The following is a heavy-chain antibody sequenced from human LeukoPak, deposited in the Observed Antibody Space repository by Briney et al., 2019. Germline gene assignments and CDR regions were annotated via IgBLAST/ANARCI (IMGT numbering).Heavy chain of an antibody. Sequence: ASVKVSCKTSGYTFIGYFIHWERQAPGQGLEWMGWIDPNSGETAYANKYQGRVTLTRDTTTTTVYMESNSLRSDDTAVYFCARVRGGYCTGDRCYGDFFFDNWGQGTLVTVTS. CDR1: GYTFIGYF. J-gene: IGHJ4*02. CDR2: IDPNSGET. V-gene: IGHV1-2*02. D-gene: IGHD2-15*01. CDR3: ARVRGGYCTGDRCYGDFFFDN.